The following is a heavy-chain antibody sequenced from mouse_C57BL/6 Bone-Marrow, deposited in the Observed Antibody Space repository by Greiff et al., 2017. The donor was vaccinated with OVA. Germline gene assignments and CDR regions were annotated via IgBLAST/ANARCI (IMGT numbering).Heavy chain of an antibody. V-gene: IGHV5-6*01. CDR2: ISSGGSYT. CDR1: GFTFSSYG. J-gene: IGHJ2*01. D-gene: IGHD1-1*01. Sequence: EVQLVESGGDLVKPGGSLKLSCAASGFTFSSYGMSWVRQTPDKRLEWVATISSGGSYTYYPDSVKGRFTISRDKAKNTLYLQMSSLKSEDTAMYYCARRGITTLDYWGQGTTLTVSS. CDR3: ARRGITTLDY.